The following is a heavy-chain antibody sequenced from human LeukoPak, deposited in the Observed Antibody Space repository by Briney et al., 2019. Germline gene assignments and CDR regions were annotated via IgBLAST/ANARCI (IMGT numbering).Heavy chain of an antibody. Sequence: SETLSLTCTVSGGSISSSSYYWGWIRQPPGKGLEWIGSIYYSGSTYYNPSLRSRVTISVDTSKNQFSLKLSSVTAADTAVYYCARRPSHRIYYYDSSGPDYWGQGTLVTVSS. CDR2: IYYSGST. D-gene: IGHD3-22*01. CDR3: ARRPSHRIYYYDSSGPDY. V-gene: IGHV4-39*01. J-gene: IGHJ4*02. CDR1: GGSISSSSYY.